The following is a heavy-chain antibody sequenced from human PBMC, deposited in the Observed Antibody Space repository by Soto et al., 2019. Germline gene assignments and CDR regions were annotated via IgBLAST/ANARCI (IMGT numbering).Heavy chain of an antibody. CDR2: IYYSGSN. V-gene: IGHV4-61*01. Sequence: SATLSPTGNLSGGSVSRGSYHSSFVWHPPGKALEWIGYIYYSGSNNFNPSIKSRVTISVDTSKNQFSLKVTSVTAADTAIYYCAQYRRTDADGYTLDFWGKGILVTIS. D-gene: IGHD5-12*01. J-gene: IGHJ4*02. CDR1: GGSVSRGSYH. CDR3: AQYRRTDADGYTLDF.